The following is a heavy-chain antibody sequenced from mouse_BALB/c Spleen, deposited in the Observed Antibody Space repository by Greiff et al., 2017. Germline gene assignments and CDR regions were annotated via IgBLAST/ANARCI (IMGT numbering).Heavy chain of an antibody. CDR1: GFSLTSYG. J-gene: IGHJ4*01. CDR3: ARDALLKAYAMDY. CDR2: IWAGGST. Sequence: VQRVESGPGLVAPSQSLSITCTVSGFSLTSYGVHWVRQPPGKGLEWLGVIWAGGSTNYNSALMSRLSISKDNSKSQVFLKMNSLQTDDTAMYYCARDALLKAYAMDYWGQGTSVTVSS. D-gene: IGHD2-14*01. V-gene: IGHV2-9*02.